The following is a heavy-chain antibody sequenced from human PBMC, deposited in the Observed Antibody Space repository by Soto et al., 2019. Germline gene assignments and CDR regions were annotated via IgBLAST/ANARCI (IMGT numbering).Heavy chain of an antibody. CDR1: GFTFSSYA. D-gene: IGHD1-26*01. CDR2: ISGSGDNT. J-gene: IGHJ5*02. Sequence: PGGSLRLSCAASGFTFSSYAVSWVRQAPGKGLQWVAAISGSGDNTYYADSVKGRFTISRDNSKNTLYLQMNNLRAADTAVYYCAKVIGSATWDMFNQWGQGTLVTVSS. CDR3: AKVIGSATWDMFNQ. V-gene: IGHV3-23*01.